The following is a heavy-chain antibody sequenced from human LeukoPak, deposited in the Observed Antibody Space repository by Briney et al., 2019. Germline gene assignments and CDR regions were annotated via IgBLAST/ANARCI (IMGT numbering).Heavy chain of an antibody. J-gene: IGHJ4*02. CDR1: GFIFSHHG. Sequence: GGSLRLSCATSGFIFSHHGMNWVRQAPDKGLEWVSGIRADAVTTYYADSVKGRFIISRDNSKNTVYLQMNSLSAEDAAVYYCVKDDGWVQYANWGQGTLVTVSS. V-gene: IGHV3-23*01. CDR2: IRADAVTT. CDR3: VKDDGWVQYAN. D-gene: IGHD5-24*01.